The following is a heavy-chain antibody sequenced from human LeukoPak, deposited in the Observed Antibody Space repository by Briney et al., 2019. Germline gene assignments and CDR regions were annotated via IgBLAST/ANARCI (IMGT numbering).Heavy chain of an antibody. CDR2: INTDGSIT. Sequence: PGGSLRLSCPASGFTFSSYGMHWVRQAPGKGPVWFSHINTDGSITDYADSVKGRFTISRDNAKNTLYLQMNSLRAEDTAVYYCALRVSVPGGFDSWGQGTLVTVSS. D-gene: IGHD6-19*01. CDR1: GFTFSSYG. CDR3: ALRVSVPGGFDS. J-gene: IGHJ4*02. V-gene: IGHV3-74*01.